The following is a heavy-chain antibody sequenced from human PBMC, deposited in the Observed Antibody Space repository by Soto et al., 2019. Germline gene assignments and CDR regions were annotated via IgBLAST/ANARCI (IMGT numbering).Heavy chain of an antibody. CDR2: ISAYNGNT. J-gene: IGHJ6*02. CDR1: GYTFTSYG. D-gene: IGHD2-15*01. Sequence: GASVKVSCKASGYTFTSYGISWVRQAPGQGLDWMGWISAYNGNTKYAQDLQGRVTMTNDTSTSTAYMELRSLRSDVTAMYYCARFSGGSYNTYYFYYGMDVWGQGTTVTVSS. V-gene: IGHV1-18*04. CDR3: ARFSGGSYNTYYFYYGMDV.